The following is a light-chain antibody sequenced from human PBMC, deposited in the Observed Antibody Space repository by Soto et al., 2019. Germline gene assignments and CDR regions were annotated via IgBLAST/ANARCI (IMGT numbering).Light chain of an antibody. CDR3: QHRSATT. CDR2: DAS. CDR1: QSVNNY. Sequence: EIVLTQSPATLSLSPGERATLSCRASQSVNNYLAWYQQKPGQAPRLLIYDASNRATGIPARFSGSGSGTDFTLSISSLEPEDSAVYYCQHRSATTFGPGTKVDIK. J-gene: IGKJ3*01. V-gene: IGKV3-11*01.